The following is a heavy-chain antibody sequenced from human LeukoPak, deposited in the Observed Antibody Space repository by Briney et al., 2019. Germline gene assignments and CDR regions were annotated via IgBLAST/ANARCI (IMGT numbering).Heavy chain of an antibody. CDR1: GGFISSYY. CDR3: ARASAHRGIAVAGVYWYFDL. CDR2: IYYGGST. J-gene: IGHJ2*01. V-gene: IGHV4-59*01. Sequence: SETLSLTCTVSGGFISSYYWSWIRQPPGEGLEWIAYIYYGGSTNYNPSLKSRLTISVDTSKNQFSLKLTSVTAADTAVYYCARASAHRGIAVAGVYWYFDLWGRGTLVTVSS. D-gene: IGHD6-19*01.